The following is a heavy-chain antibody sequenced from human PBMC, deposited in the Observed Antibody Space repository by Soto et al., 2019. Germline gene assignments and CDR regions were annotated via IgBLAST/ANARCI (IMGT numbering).Heavy chain of an antibody. J-gene: IGHJ4*02. Sequence: WWSLRLSCSASVFSVTRNYMTWFRQAPGKGLECVSVIYAGGNTYYPDSVKGRFTISSDNSKNTLFLQMNNLRAEDTAVYYCARVTTFYDILTSSYALNYFDYWGQGTRVTVSS. CDR3: ARVTTFYDILTSSYALNYFDY. D-gene: IGHD3-9*01. CDR1: VFSVTRNY. CDR2: IYAGGNT. V-gene: IGHV3-53*01.